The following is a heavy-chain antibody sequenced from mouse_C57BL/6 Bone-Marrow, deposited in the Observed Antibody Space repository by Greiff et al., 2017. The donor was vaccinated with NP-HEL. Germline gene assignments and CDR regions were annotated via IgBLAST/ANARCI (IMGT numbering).Heavy chain of an antibody. V-gene: IGHV14-2*01. D-gene: IGHD1-1*01. CDR1: GFNIKDYY. Sequence: EVQLQQSGAELVKPGASVKLSCTASGFNIKDYYMHWVKQRTEQGLEWIGRIDPEDGETKYAPKFQGKATITADTSSNTAYLQLSSLTSEDTAVYYCTFITTVVATPYWYFDVWGTGTTVTVSS. J-gene: IGHJ1*03. CDR2: IDPEDGET. CDR3: TFITTVVATPYWYFDV.